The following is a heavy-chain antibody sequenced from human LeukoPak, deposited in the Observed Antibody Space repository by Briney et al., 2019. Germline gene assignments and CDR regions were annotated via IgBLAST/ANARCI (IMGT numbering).Heavy chain of an antibody. D-gene: IGHD1-26*01. Sequence: SETLSLTCTVSGVSISSTKYYWGWIRQPPGKGLEWIASIYYSGSTYYNPSLKSRVTISVDTSKNQFSLKLSSVTAADTAVYYCARKSGRYVPADIWGQGTMVTVSS. CDR1: GVSISSTKYY. CDR3: ARKSGRYVPADI. J-gene: IGHJ3*02. V-gene: IGHV4-39*01. CDR2: IYYSGST.